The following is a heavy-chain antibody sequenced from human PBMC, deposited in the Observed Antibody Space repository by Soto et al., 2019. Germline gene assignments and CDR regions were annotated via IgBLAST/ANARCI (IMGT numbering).Heavy chain of an antibody. D-gene: IGHD2-2*01. Sequence: GGSLRLSCAASGFTFSSYSMNWVRQAPGKGLEWVSYISSSSSTIYYADSLKGRFTISRDNAKNSLYLQMNSLRAEDTAVYYCASLPYCSSTSCYWADYWGQGTLVTVSS. CDR3: ASLPYCSSTSCYWADY. J-gene: IGHJ4*02. CDR1: GFTFSSYS. CDR2: ISSSSSTI. V-gene: IGHV3-48*01.